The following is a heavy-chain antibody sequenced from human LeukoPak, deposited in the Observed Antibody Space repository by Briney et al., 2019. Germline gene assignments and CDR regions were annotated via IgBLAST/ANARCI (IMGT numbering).Heavy chain of an antibody. CDR3: ARYVDPYDISPHAFDI. V-gene: IGHV4-61*02. Sequence: SETLSLTCTVSGGSINSNTYFWNWIRQPAGKRLEWIGRVYASGRTDYNPSLRSRLSMSINTSSNQISLTLSPVTAADTAVYYCARYVDPYDISPHAFDIWGQGTVVTVSS. J-gene: IGHJ3*02. D-gene: IGHD3-22*01. CDR1: GGSINSNTYF. CDR2: VYASGRT.